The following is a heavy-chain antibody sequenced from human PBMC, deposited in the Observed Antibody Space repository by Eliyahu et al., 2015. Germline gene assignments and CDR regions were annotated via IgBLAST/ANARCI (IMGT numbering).Heavy chain of an antibody. CDR2: IKHKPDGATV. V-gene: IGHV3-15*01. CDR3: GTGSALDL. CDR1: XFSISDTW. D-gene: IGHD7-27*01. J-gene: IGHJ3*01. Sequence: EMLLVESGGXXVKAGESLRLSCXAXXFSISDTWMSWVRQAPGKGLDWVGRIKHKPDGATVDYAAAVKGRFTISRDDSRDTLFLQMDSLKTEDTAVYYCGTGSALDLWGQGTLVTVSS.